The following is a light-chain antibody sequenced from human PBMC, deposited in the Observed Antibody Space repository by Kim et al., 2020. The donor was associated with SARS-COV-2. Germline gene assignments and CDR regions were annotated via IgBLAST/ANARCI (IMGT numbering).Light chain of an antibody. CDR3: QVWDSSSDHVV. J-gene: IGLJ2*01. CDR1: KIGSKS. Sequence: APGKTARITCGGNKIGSKSVHWYQQKPGQAPVLVIYYDSDRPSGIPERFSGSNSGNKATLTISRVEAGDEADYYCQVWDSSSDHVVFGGGTQLTVL. V-gene: IGLV3-21*04. CDR2: YDS.